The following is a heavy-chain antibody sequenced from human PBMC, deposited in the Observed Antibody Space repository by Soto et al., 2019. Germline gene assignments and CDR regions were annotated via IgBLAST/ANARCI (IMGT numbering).Heavy chain of an antibody. Sequence: QVKLVQSGAEVKKPGASIKVSCKASGYSFATSGMTWFRQAPGQGLEWVGWISAYNGNSNYGQNLQDRVTMTTDTSTTTAYLELRNLRSDDSAVYYCARAGQYYDASGYAIWGQGTLVTLS. J-gene: IGHJ4*02. CDR1: GYSFATSG. CDR3: ARAGQYYDASGYAI. CDR2: ISAYNGNS. V-gene: IGHV1-18*01. D-gene: IGHD3-22*01.